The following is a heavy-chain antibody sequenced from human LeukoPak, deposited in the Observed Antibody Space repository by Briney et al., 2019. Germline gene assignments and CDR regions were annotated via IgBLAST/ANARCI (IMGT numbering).Heavy chain of an antibody. Sequence: PSETLSLTCAVYGGSFSGYYWSWIRQPPGKGLEWIGEINHSGSTNYNPSLKSRVTISVDTSKNQFSLKLSSVTAADTAVYYCARNDFWSGYILIWGQGTMVTVSS. D-gene: IGHD3-3*01. CDR2: INHSGST. CDR1: GGSFSGYY. CDR3: ARNDFWSGYILI. V-gene: IGHV4-34*01. J-gene: IGHJ3*02.